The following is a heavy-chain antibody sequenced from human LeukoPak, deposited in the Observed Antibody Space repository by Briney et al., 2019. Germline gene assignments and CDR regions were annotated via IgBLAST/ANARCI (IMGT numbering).Heavy chain of an antibody. V-gene: IGHV4-4*02. CDR1: GGSISSSNW. J-gene: IGHJ4*02. CDR2: IYHSGST. CDR3: ARDGKRLGAFDY. Sequence: SETLSLTCAVSGGSISSSNWWSWVRQPPGKGLEWIGEIYHSGSTNYNPSLRSRVTISVDKSKNQFSLKLSSVTAADTAVYYCARDGKRLGAFDYWGQGTLVTVSS. D-gene: IGHD4-11*01.